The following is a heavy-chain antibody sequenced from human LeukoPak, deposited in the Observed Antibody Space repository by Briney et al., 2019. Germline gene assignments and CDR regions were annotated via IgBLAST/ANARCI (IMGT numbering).Heavy chain of an antibody. CDR3: ARVQDSGYDFYGYYYYGMDV. CDR1: GFSLSNYW. V-gene: IGHV3-7*01. D-gene: IGHD5-12*01. Sequence: GGSLRLSCAASGFSLSNYWMNWVRQAPGKGLEWVANIKQDGSEKYYVDSVKGRFTISRDNAKNSLYLQMNSLRAEDTAVYYCARVQDSGYDFYGYYYYGMDVWGQGTTATVSS. J-gene: IGHJ6*02. CDR2: IKQDGSEK.